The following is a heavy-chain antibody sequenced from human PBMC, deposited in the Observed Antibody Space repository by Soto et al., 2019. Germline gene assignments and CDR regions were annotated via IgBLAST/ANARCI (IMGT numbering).Heavy chain of an antibody. Sequence: QMQLQESSPGLVKPSETLSLTCTVSGGSISSSSYYWGWIRQPPGQGLEWLGTIYSLGNTYYNPSLKSRVTISVDKSKSQLFLKLSSVTAPDTAVYYCARQIYDSSGYYFAYRGQGTLVIVSS. J-gene: IGHJ4*02. CDR2: IYSLGNT. CDR3: ARQIYDSSGYYFAY. CDR1: GGSISSSSYY. V-gene: IGHV4-39*01. D-gene: IGHD3-22*01.